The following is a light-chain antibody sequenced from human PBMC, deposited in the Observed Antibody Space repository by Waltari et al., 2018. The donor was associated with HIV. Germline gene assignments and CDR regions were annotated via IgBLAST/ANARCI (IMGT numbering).Light chain of an antibody. J-gene: IGLJ3*02. Sequence: SYELTQPPSVSVSPGQPARITCSGAALPKQFAYWYQQKAGQAPLMVIYKDDKRPSGIPDRFSGSMSGTTVTLIISGVQPEDEADYYCESADDSGDHWVFGGGTKLSVL. CDR1: ALPKQF. CDR3: ESADDSGDHWV. CDR2: KDD. V-gene: IGLV3-25*03.